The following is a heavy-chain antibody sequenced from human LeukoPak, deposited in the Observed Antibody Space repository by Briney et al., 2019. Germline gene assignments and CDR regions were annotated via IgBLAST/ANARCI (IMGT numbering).Heavy chain of an antibody. V-gene: IGHV3-30*02. CDR3: AKGPVAGLFDF. Sequence: GGSLRLSCAASGFTFSSYGMHWVRQTPGKGLEWVAFIRYDGNYNYYADSVKGRFTISRGNSKNTLFLQMNSLRAEDTAVYYCAKGPVAGLFDFWGQGTLVTVSS. J-gene: IGHJ4*02. D-gene: IGHD6-19*01. CDR1: GFTFSSYG. CDR2: IRYDGNYN.